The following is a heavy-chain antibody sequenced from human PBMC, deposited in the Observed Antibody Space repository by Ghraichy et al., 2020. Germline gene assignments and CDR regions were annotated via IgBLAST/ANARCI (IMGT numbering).Heavy chain of an antibody. V-gene: IGHV3-7*01. D-gene: IGHD2-2*01. J-gene: IGHJ4*02. CDR2: IKHDESEK. CDR1: GFTFNNYW. Sequence: GGSLRLSCAASGFTFNNYWMTWVRQAPGKGLEWVANIKHDESEKYYVDSVKGRFTISRDNAKNSLYLQMNNLRAEDAALYYCVRKGTSCSSTSCYGLDYWGQGTLVTVSS. CDR3: VRKGTSCSSTSCYGLDY.